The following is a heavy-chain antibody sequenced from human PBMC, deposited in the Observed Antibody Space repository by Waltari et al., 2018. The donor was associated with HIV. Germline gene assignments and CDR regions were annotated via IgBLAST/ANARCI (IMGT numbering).Heavy chain of an antibody. J-gene: IGHJ4*02. CDR1: GGSFSGYY. CDR3: ARGRVVPAASFDY. V-gene: IGHV4-34*01. CDR2: INHSGST. Sequence: QVQLQQWGAGLLKPSETLSLTCAVYGGSFSGYYWSWIRQPPGKGLEWIGEINHSGSTNYNPSLKSRVTISVDTSKNQFSLKLSSVTAADTTVYYCARGRVVPAASFDYWGQGTLVTVSS. D-gene: IGHD2-2*01.